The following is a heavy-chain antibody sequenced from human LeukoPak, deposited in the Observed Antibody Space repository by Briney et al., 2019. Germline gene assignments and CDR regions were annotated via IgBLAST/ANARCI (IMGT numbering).Heavy chain of an antibody. CDR2: IWYDGSNT. V-gene: IGHV3-33*01. Sequence: GRSLRLSCAASGFTFSSYGMHWVRQAPGKGLEWVAVIWYDGSNTYYADSAKGRFTISRDNSKNTLYLQMNSLRAEDTAVYYCTSLLQGDGMDVWGKGTTVTVSS. CDR3: TSLLQGDGMDV. CDR1: GFTFSSYG. D-gene: IGHD4-11*01. J-gene: IGHJ6*04.